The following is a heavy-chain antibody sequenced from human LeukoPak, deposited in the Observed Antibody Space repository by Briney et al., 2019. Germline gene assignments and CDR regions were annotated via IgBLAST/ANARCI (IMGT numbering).Heavy chain of an antibody. J-gene: IGHJ4*02. Sequence: PGGSVSLSCEASGFTFSSYEMNWVRQAPGKGLEWVAYISSSGSTIYYAHSVKGRFTISRDNAKNTLYLQMNSLRAEGTAVYYCAKSRRAYCSGGSCFGLWDYWGQGTLVTVSS. CDR2: ISSSGSTI. CDR1: GFTFSSYE. D-gene: IGHD2-15*01. V-gene: IGHV3-48*03. CDR3: AKSRRAYCSGGSCFGLWDY.